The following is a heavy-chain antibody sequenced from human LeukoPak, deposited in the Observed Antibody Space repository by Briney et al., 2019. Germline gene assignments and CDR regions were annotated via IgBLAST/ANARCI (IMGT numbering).Heavy chain of an antibody. CDR2: TYNRGST. D-gene: IGHD2-15*01. Sequence: SETLSLTCDVSGGSISRYYWNWIRQPAGKGLEWIGRTYNRGSTNYNPTLKSRVSMSVDTSKNQFSLKLSSVTAADTAVYYCAAQSGGHYLYGFDIWGQGTMVTVSS. CDR3: AAQSGGHYLYGFDI. CDR1: GGSISRYY. J-gene: IGHJ3*02. V-gene: IGHV4-4*07.